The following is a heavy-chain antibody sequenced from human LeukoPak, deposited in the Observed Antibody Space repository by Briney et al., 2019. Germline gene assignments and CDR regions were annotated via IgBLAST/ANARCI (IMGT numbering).Heavy chain of an antibody. Sequence: SETLSLTCTVSGGSISSYYWSWIRQPAGKGLEWIGRIYTSGSTNYNPSLKSRVTMSVDTSKNQFSLKLSSVTAADTAVYYCARVSYCSSTSCNKAHYYYYMDVWGKGTTVTVSS. D-gene: IGHD2-2*02. CDR1: GGSISSYY. CDR2: IYTSGST. CDR3: ARVSYCSSTSCNKAHYYYYMDV. J-gene: IGHJ6*03. V-gene: IGHV4-4*07.